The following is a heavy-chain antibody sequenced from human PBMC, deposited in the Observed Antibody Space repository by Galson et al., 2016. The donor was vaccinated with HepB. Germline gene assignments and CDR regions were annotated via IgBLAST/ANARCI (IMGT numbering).Heavy chain of an antibody. V-gene: IGHV4-61*08. Sequence: SETLSLTCTVSGGSITRSGFYWGWIRQPPGKGLEWVGYIYYSGSTNNNPSLKSRVTISVDTSKNQFSLKLSSVTAADTAVYYCARAVVTTTYSYYFDYWGQGTLVTVSS. J-gene: IGHJ4*02. CDR2: IYYSGST. CDR3: ARAVVTTTYSYYFDY. D-gene: IGHD2-21*02. CDR1: GGSITRSGFY.